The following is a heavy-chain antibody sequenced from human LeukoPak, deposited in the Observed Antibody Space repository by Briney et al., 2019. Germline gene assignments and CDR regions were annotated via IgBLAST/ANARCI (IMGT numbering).Heavy chain of an antibody. V-gene: IGHV3-43D*03. CDR3: AKDRNYYGSGSSLDY. CDR2: ISWDGGST. Sequence: PGRSLRLSCAASGFTFSSYAMHWVRQAPGKGLEWVSLISWDGGSTYYADSVKGRFTISRDNSKNSLYLQMNSLRAEDTALYYCAKDRNYYGSGSSLDYWGQGTLVTVSS. D-gene: IGHD3-10*01. CDR1: GFTFSSYA. J-gene: IGHJ4*02.